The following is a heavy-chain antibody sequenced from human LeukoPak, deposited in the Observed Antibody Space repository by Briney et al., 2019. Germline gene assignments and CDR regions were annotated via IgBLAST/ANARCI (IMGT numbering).Heavy chain of an antibody. Sequence: SETLSLTCTVTGDSISSSGNFWAWIRQPPGKGLEWIGNIYYSEITYSNPSLKSRVTISVDTSKNQFSLKLSPVTAADTAVYYCARGGDVVVPAYYFDYWGQGTLVTVSS. CDR3: ARGGDVVVPAYYFDY. J-gene: IGHJ4*02. CDR1: GDSISSSGNF. D-gene: IGHD2-2*01. V-gene: IGHV4-39*07. CDR2: IYYSEIT.